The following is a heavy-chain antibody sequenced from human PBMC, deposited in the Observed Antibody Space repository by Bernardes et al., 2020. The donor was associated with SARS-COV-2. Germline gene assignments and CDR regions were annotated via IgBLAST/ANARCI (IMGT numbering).Heavy chain of an antibody. Sequence: SETLSLTCTVASGSVNNYYWSWIRQPPGTGLEWIGCIHYSGDTHYNPSLKSRVTISIVTSRNQFSLQLSSVTAADTAVYYCARGINMMRVSDAFDFWGQGTVVTGSS. J-gene: IGHJ3*01. CDR1: SGSVNNYY. CDR2: IHYSGDT. CDR3: ARGINMMRVSDAFDF. D-gene: IGHD3-22*01. V-gene: IGHV4-59*02.